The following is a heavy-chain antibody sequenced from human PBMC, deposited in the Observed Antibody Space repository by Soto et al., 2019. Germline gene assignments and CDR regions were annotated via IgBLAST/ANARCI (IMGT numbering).Heavy chain of an antibody. CDR3: ARDDAPYYYYSSGYYYH. CDR1: GFTFSSYW. D-gene: IGHD3-22*01. Sequence: EVQLVESGGGLVQPGGSLRLSCAASGFTFSSYWMSWVRQAPGKGLEWVANIKQDGSEKYYVDSVKGRFTISRDNAKNSLYLQMNSLRAEDTAVYYCARDDAPYYYYSSGYYYHWGQGTLVTVSS. CDR2: IKQDGSEK. V-gene: IGHV3-7*01. J-gene: IGHJ5*02.